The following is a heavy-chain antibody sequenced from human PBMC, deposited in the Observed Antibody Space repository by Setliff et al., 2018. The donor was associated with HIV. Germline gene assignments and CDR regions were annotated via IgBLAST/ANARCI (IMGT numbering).Heavy chain of an antibody. D-gene: IGHD3-22*01. Sequence: KPSETLSLTCTVSGGSISGGSHYWSWIRQPAGKGLEWIGLIYTSGRTNYNPSLKSRVTISVDRSKNQFSLNLSSVTAADTALYYCASLFHDTSAPWLYYFDYWGQGTLVTVSS. CDR2: IYTSGRT. CDR3: ASLFHDTSAPWLYYFDY. V-gene: IGHV4-61*02. CDR1: GGSISGGSHY. J-gene: IGHJ4*02.